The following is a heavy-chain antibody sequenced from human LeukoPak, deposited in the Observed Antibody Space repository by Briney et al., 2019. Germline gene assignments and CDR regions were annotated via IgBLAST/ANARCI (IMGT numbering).Heavy chain of an antibody. CDR2: IRYDGSNK. V-gene: IGHV3-30*02. CDR1: GFTFSSYG. CDR3: AKDPQASGSYLEGVGYFDY. D-gene: IGHD1-26*01. J-gene: IGHJ4*02. Sequence: PGGSLRLSCAASGFTFSSYGMHWVRQAPGKGLEWVAFIRYDGSNKYYADSVKGRFTISRDNSKNTLYLQMNSLRAEDTAVYYCAKDPQASGSYLEGVGYFDYWGQGTLVTVSS.